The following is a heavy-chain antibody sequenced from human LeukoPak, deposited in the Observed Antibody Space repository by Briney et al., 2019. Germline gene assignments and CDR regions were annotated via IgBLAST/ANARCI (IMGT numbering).Heavy chain of an antibody. J-gene: IGHJ4*02. V-gene: IGHV3-21*01. Sequence: GGSLRLSCAASGFTFSSYSMNWVRQAPGKGLEWVSYISSGSTYMYYADSLKGRFTISRDNAKSSLYLKMNSLRAEDTAMYYCARDIVHCGGDCYPGRGFDYWGQGTLVTVSS. CDR2: ISSGSTYM. CDR1: GFTFSSYS. D-gene: IGHD2-21*02. CDR3: ARDIVHCGGDCYPGRGFDY.